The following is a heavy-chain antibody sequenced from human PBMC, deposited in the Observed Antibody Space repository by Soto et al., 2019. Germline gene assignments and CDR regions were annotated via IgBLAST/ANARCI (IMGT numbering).Heavy chain of an antibody. D-gene: IGHD3-22*01. CDR2: ISYDNGSNK. V-gene: IGHV3-30-3*01. J-gene: IGHJ4*02. Sequence: GGSLRLSCAASGFTFSSYTMHWVRQAPGKGLEWVAVISYDNGSNKCYVDSVKGRFTISRDNSKNTLYLQMDSLRPEDTAVYYCARDARGSGYYNYWGLGTLVTVSS. CDR1: GFTFSSYT. CDR3: ARDARGSGYYNY.